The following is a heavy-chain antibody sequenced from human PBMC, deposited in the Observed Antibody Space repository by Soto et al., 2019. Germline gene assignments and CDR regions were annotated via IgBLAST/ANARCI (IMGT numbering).Heavy chain of an antibody. CDR3: ARVRNDFWSGPSVYYYYMDV. J-gene: IGHJ6*03. V-gene: IGHV4-59*01. CDR2: IYYSGST. Sequence: ASETLSVTCTVSGGSISSYYWSWIRQPPGKGLEWIGYIYYSGSTNYNPSLKSRVTISVDTSKNQFSLKLSSVTAADTAVYYCARVRNDFWSGPSVYYYYMDVWGKGTTVTVSS. D-gene: IGHD3-3*01. CDR1: GGSISSYY.